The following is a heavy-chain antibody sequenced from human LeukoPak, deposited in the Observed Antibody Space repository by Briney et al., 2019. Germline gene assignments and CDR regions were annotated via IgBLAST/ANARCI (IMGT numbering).Heavy chain of an antibody. J-gene: IGHJ4*02. CDR1: GFTFSGYA. CDR3: AKTPTPAAVGNPFDY. CDR2: ISVSGDST. D-gene: IGHD6-13*01. Sequence: PGGSLPLSCAASGFTFSGYAMTRVRQAPGKGLEWVSGISVSGDSTYYADSVKARFTISRDKSNNTLYLQMNTLRAEDTAVYYCAKTPTPAAVGNPFDYWGRGTVDTVSS. V-gene: IGHV3-23*01.